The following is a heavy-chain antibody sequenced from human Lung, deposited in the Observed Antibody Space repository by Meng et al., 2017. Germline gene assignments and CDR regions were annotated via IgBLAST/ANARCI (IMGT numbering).Heavy chain of an antibody. V-gene: IGHV1-46*01. CDR3: AREKSPGHFDY. J-gene: IGHJ4*02. CDR2: INPNNGGT. CDR1: GYTFTDYF. Sequence: QVQLVQSGAEVMKPGASLRVSCRASGYTFTDYFLHWVRQAPGQGLEWLGTINPNNGGTNYARRFQDRVTLTRDTSTSTVYMELSSLGSEDTALYYCAREKSPGHFDYLGQGILVTVSS.